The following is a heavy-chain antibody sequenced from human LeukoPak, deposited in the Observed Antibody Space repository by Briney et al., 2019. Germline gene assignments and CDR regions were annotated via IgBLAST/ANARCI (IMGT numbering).Heavy chain of an antibody. Sequence: SQTLSLTCTVSGGSISSGGYYWSWIRQHPGKGLEWIGYIYYSGSTYYNPSLKSRVTISVDTSKNQFSLKLSSVTAADTAVYYCARDRYTVVSWYFDLWGRGTLVAVSS. CDR3: ARDRYTVVSWYFDL. CDR1: GGSISSGGYY. J-gene: IGHJ2*01. CDR2: IYYSGST. D-gene: IGHD4-23*01. V-gene: IGHV4-31*03.